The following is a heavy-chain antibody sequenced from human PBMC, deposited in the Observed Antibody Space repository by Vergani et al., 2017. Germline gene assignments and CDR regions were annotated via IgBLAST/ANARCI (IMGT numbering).Heavy chain of an antibody. CDR3: ERQAGCSGGSCSDY. D-gene: IGHD2-15*01. J-gene: IGHJ4*02. CDR2: IYPGDSDT. CDR1: GYSFTSYW. V-gene: IGHV5-51*01. Sequence: EVQLVQSGAEVKKPGESLTISCKGSGYSFTSYWIGWVRQLPGKGLDWMGIIYPGDSDTRYSPTFQGQVTISAAKSISTAYLQWSSLKASDNAMYYCERQAGCSGGSCSDYWGQGTLVTVSA.